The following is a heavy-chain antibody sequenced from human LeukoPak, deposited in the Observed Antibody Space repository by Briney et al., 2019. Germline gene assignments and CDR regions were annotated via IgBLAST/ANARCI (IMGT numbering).Heavy chain of an antibody. V-gene: IGHV4-4*02. Sequence: SETLSLTCAVSGGSISSSNWWSWVRQPPGKGLEWIGEIYHSGSTNYNPSLKSRVTISVDKSKNQFSLKLSSVTAADTAVYYCARAHPGIAAAGTVFDYWGQGTLVTVSS. CDR2: IYHSGST. D-gene: IGHD6-13*01. CDR3: ARAHPGIAAAGTVFDY. J-gene: IGHJ4*02. CDR1: GGSISSSNW.